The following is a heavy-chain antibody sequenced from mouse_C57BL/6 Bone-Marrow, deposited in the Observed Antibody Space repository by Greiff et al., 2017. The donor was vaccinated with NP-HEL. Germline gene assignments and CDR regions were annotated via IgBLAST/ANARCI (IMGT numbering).Heavy chain of an antibody. Sequence: VQLQQPGAELVKPGASVKLSCKASGYTFTSYWMHWVKQRPGQGLEWIGMIHPNSGSTNYNEKFKTKATLTVDKSSSTAYMQLSSLTSEDSAVYYCARRYDYDKGAYFDYWGQGTTLTVSS. CDR2: IHPNSGST. V-gene: IGHV1-64*01. D-gene: IGHD2-4*01. J-gene: IGHJ2*01. CDR3: ARRYDYDKGAYFDY. CDR1: GYTFTSYW.